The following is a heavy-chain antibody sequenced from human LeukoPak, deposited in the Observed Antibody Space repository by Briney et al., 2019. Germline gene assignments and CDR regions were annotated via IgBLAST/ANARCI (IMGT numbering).Heavy chain of an antibody. J-gene: IGHJ3*02. Sequence: GGSLRLSCAASGFTFSSYSMNWVRQAPGKGLEWVSSISSSSSYIYYADSVKGRFTISRDNAKNSLYLQMNSLRAEDTAVYYCARAYCSGGSCYWLHAFDIWGQGTMVTVSS. CDR3: ARAYCSGGSCYWLHAFDI. D-gene: IGHD2-15*01. CDR1: GFTFSSYS. CDR2: ISSSSSYI. V-gene: IGHV3-21*01.